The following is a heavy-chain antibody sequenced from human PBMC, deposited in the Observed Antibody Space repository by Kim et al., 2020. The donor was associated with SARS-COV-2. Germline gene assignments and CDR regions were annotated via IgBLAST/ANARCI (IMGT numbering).Heavy chain of an antibody. Sequence: SETLSLTCTVSGYSISSGYYWGWIRQPPGKGLEWIGSIYHSGSTYYNPSLKSRVTISVDTSKNQFSLKLSSVTAADTAVYYWARDRLGSLTDFDYWGQGT. CDR2: IYHSGST. J-gene: IGHJ4*02. CDR3: ARDRLGSLTDFDY. V-gene: IGHV4-38-2*02. D-gene: IGHD3-10*01. CDR1: GYSISSGYY.